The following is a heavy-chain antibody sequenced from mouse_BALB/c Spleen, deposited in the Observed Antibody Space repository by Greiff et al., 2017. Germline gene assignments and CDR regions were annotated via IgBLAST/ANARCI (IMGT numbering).Heavy chain of an antibody. D-gene: IGHD1-1*01. Sequence: EVQLVESGGGLVKPGGSLKLSCAASGFTFSSYTMSWVRQTPEKRLEWVATISSGGSYTYYPDSVKGRFTISRDNAKNTLYLQMSSLKSEDTAMYYCTRDYYGSSKAMDYWGQGTSVTVSS. CDR1: GFTFSSYT. CDR3: TRDYYGSSKAMDY. J-gene: IGHJ4*01. V-gene: IGHV5-6-4*01. CDR2: ISSGGSYT.